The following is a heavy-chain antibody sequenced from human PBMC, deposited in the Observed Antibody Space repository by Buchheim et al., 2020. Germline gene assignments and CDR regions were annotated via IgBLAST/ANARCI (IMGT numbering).Heavy chain of an antibody. D-gene: IGHD4-17*01. CDR2: IYYSGST. J-gene: IGHJ5*02. Sequence: QLQLQESGPGLVKPSETLSLTCTVSGGSISSSSYYWGWIRQPPGKGLEWIGSIYYSGSTYYNPSLKSRVTISVDTSKNQFSLKLSSVTAADTAVYYCAGGTTVTTFQEADWFDPWGQGTL. V-gene: IGHV4-39*01. CDR1: GGSISSSSYY. CDR3: AGGTTVTTFQEADWFDP.